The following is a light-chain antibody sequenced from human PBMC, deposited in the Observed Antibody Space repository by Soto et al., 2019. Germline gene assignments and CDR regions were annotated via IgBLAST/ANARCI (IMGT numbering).Light chain of an antibody. CDR1: QDISNY. CDR2: DAS. Sequence: DIQMTQSPSSLSASVGDRVTITCQASQDISNYLNWYQQKPGKAPKLLIYDASNLQTGVPSRFSGSVSETDFTFTITSLQPEDIATYYCHQYDNLPLTFGGGTKVEMK. V-gene: IGKV1-33*01. J-gene: IGKJ4*01. CDR3: HQYDNLPLT.